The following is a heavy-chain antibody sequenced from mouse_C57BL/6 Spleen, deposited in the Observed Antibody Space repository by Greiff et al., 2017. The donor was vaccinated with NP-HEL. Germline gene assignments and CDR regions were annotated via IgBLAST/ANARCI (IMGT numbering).Heavy chain of an antibody. V-gene: IGHV5-6*01. Sequence: EVMLVESGGDLVKPGGSLKLSCAASGFTFSSYGMSWVRQTPDKRLEWVATISSGGSYTYYPDSVKGRFTISRDNAKNTLYLQMSSLKSEDTAMYYCARQMGDYAMDYLGQGTSVTVSS. CDR1: GFTFSSYG. J-gene: IGHJ4*01. CDR3: ARQMGDYAMDY. CDR2: ISSGGSYT.